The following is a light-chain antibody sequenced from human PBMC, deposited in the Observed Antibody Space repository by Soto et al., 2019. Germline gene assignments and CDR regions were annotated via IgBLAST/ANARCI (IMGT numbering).Light chain of an antibody. CDR2: LGS. CDR3: MQPLQSWT. J-gene: IGKJ1*01. Sequence: DIVMTQSPLSLPVTPGEPASISCRSSQSLLHSNGYNYLDWYLQKPGQSPQLLIYLGSNRASGVPDRVSGSGSGTDLTLKISRVEAEDVGVYYCMQPLQSWTFGQGTKVEIK. CDR1: QSLLHSNGYNY. V-gene: IGKV2-28*01.